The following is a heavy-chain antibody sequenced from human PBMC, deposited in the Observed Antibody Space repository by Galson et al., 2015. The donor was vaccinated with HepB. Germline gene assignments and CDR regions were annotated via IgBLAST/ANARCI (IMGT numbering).Heavy chain of an antibody. V-gene: IGHV3-23*01. J-gene: IGHJ4*02. D-gene: IGHD2-15*01. CDR3: AKVEGYCSDGTCFPLGWHFDF. Sequence: SLRLSCAASGFTLSSYAMSWVRQTPGKGLEWVSAIGGSGGRPYYAESVKGRFTVSRDYSKDTLYLQMNSLRAEDTAIYYCAKVEGYCSDGTCFPLGWHFDFWGLGTLVTVSS. CDR1: GFTLSSYA. CDR2: IGGSGGRP.